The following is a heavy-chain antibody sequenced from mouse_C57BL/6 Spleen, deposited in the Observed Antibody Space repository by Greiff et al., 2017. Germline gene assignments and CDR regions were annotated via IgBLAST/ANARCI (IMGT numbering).Heavy chain of an antibody. CDR1: GYTFTDYE. CDR3: TRRDYDYFDY. Sequence: QVQLKQSGAELVRPGASVTLSCKASGYTFTDYEMHWVKQTPVHGLEWIGAIDPETGGTAYNQKFKGKAILTADKSSSTAYMELRSLTSEYSAVYYCTRRDYDYFDYWGQGTTLTVSS. J-gene: IGHJ2*01. D-gene: IGHD2-4*01. V-gene: IGHV1-15*01. CDR2: IDPETGGT.